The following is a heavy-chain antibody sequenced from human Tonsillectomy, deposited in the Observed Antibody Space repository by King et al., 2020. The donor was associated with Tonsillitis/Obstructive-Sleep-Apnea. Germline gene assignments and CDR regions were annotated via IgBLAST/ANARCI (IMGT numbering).Heavy chain of an antibody. J-gene: IGHJ6*02. D-gene: IGHD5-24*01. CDR2: ISYDGSHK. CDR1: GFTFSSYA. CDR3: VGAGYNPGDAMDV. Sequence: HVQLVESGGGVVQPGRSLRLSCAASGFTFSSYAMHWVRQAPGKGLEWVAVISYDGSHKYYADSVKGRFTISRDNSKNTVYLQMNSLRAEDTAVYYCVGAGYNPGDAMDVWGQGTTVTVSS. V-gene: IGHV3-30*04.